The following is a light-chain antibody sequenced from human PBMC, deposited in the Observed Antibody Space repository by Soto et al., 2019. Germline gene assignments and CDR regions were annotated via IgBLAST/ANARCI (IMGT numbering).Light chain of an antibody. J-gene: IGLJ1*01. CDR1: GTDVGQYNY. CDR2: HVS. Sequence: QSALTQPPSASGSPGQSVTISCTGAGTDVGQYNYVSWYQQHPGKAPKLLIHHVSRRPSGVPARFSGSKSGNTASLTVSGLQTEDEADYYCQSYDRSLRGYVFGTGTTVTVL. CDR3: QSYDRSLRGYV. V-gene: IGLV2-8*01.